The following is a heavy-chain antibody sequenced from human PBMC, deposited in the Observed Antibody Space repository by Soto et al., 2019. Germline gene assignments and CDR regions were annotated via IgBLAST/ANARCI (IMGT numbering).Heavy chain of an antibody. CDR2: VIPVVGVT. J-gene: IGHJ6*02. V-gene: IGHV1-69*02. CDR3: ARRRYCGADCYSQYYYGMDI. D-gene: IGHD2-21*02. Sequence: QVQLVQSGAELKKPGSSVKVSCRSGGDTFSSYTVSWVRQAPGQGLEWMGRVIPVVGVTNYARKFQGRVSITAEKSTSTAYLELRSLTSGDSGVYYCARRRYCGADCYSQYYYGMDIWGQGTTVIVSS. CDR1: GDTFSSYT.